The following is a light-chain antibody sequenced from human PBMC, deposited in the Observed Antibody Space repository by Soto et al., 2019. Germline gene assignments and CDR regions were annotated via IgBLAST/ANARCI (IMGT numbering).Light chain of an antibody. CDR2: DAY. CDR3: QQYGDSLSIT. V-gene: IGKV3-11*01. J-gene: IGKJ5*01. CDR1: QRVSSY. Sequence: VLTQSPAPPSLSQGDSATLPCRGSQRVSSYLAWYQQKPREDPRLIIYDAYNRATGVPARFIGSGSGTDFSLTISRLEPEDFAVYYCQQYGDSLSITCGQGTRLEIK.